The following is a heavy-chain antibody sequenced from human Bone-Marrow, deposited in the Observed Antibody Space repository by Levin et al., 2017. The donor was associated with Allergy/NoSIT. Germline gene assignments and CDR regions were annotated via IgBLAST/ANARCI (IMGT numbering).Heavy chain of an antibody. D-gene: IGHD3-10*01. CDR2: ISYSGST. CDR1: GTSISNFY. CDR3: ACIRSGRYYGMNV. Sequence: RSGGSLRLSCTVSGTSISNFYWNWIRQSPGRGLEWIGYISYSGSTDYNPSLKSRVTISEDTSKNQFSLKLTSVTAADTAIYYCACIRSGRYYGMNVWGQGTTVTVSS. J-gene: IGHJ6*02. V-gene: IGHV4-59*01.